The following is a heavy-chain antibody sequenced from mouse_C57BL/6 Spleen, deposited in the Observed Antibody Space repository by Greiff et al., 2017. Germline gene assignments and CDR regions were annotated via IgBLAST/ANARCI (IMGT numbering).Heavy chain of an antibody. Sequence: EVKVVESEGGLVQPGSSMKLSCTASGFTFSDYYMAWVRQVPEKGLEWVANINYDGSSTYYLDSLKSRFIISRDNAKNILYLKMSSLKSEDTATYYCARVRSFDFWGTGTTVTVSS. CDR2: INYDGSST. V-gene: IGHV5-16*01. CDR3: ARVRSFDF. J-gene: IGHJ1*03. CDR1: GFTFSDYY.